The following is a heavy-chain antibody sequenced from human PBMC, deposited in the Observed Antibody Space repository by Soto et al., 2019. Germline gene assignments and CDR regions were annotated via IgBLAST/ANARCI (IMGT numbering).Heavy chain of an antibody. CDR3: ARDVKYSSGWSSKPFPGNHMDV. CDR1: GFTFSSYG. D-gene: IGHD6-19*01. J-gene: IGHJ6*03. CDR2: IWYDGSNK. V-gene: IGHV3-33*01. Sequence: GGSLRLSCAASGFTFSSYGMHWVRQAPGKGLEWVAVIWYDGSNKYYADSVKGRFTISRDNSKNTLYLQMNSLRAEDTAVYYCARDVKYSSGWSSKPFPGNHMDVWGKGTTVTVSS.